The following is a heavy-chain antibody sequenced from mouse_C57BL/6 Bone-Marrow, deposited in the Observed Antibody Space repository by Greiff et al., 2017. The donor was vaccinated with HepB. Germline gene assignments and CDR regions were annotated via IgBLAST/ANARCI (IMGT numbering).Heavy chain of an antibody. CDR2: IYPGSGST. Sequence: QVQLQQPGAELVKPGASVKMSCKASGYTFTSYWITWVKQRPGQGLEWIGDIYPGSGSTNYNEKFKSKATLTVDTSSSTAYMQLSSLTSEDSAVYYCARDGYDEDYYAMDYWGQGTSVTVSS. D-gene: IGHD2-2*01. CDR1: GYTFTSYW. J-gene: IGHJ4*01. CDR3: ARDGYDEDYYAMDY. V-gene: IGHV1-55*01.